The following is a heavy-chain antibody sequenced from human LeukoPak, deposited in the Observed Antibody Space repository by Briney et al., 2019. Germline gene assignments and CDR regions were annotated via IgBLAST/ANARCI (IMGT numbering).Heavy chain of an antibody. D-gene: IGHD3-22*01. CDR1: GFTLSSYW. CDR3: ARDRDYYDSSGYYAY. Sequence: PGGSLRLSCAASGFTLSSYWMHWVRQAPGKGPVWVSRINTDGSSTSYADSVKGRFTISRDNAKNTLYLQMNSLRAEDTAVYYCARDRDYYDSSGYYAYWGQGTLVTVSS. CDR2: INTDGSST. V-gene: IGHV3-74*01. J-gene: IGHJ4*02.